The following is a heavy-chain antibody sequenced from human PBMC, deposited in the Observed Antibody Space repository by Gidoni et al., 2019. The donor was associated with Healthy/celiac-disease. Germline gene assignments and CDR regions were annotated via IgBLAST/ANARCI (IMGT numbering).Heavy chain of an antibody. D-gene: IGHD3-16*01. CDR1: GFTFSSYW. J-gene: IGHJ4*02. Sequence: EVQLVESGGGLVQPGGSLRLSCAASGFTFSSYWMHWVGQAPGKGRVWVSRINSDGSSTSYADSVKGRFTISRDNAKNTLYLQMNSLRAEDTAVYYCARVPYGGNRDELDYWGQGTLVTVSS. CDR2: INSDGSST. V-gene: IGHV3-74*01. CDR3: ARVPYGGNRDELDY.